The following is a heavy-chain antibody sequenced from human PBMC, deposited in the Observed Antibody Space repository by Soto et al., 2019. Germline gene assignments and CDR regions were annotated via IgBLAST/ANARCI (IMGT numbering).Heavy chain of an antibody. J-gene: IGHJ4*02. V-gene: IGHV3-23*01. CDR2: ISNSGGAT. CDR3: AKELSYNSGRPFDY. CDR1: GFAFSSCA. D-gene: IGHD3-10*01. Sequence: GGSLRLSCAASGFAFSSCAMTWVRQAPGKGLEWVSSISNSGGATFYADSVKGRFTVSRENSKNTLYLQMNSLRAEDTALYYCAKELSYNSGRPFDYWGQGTLVTVSS.